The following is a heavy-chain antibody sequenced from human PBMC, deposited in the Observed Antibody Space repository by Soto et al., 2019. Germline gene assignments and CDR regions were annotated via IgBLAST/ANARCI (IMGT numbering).Heavy chain of an antibody. J-gene: IGHJ3*01. V-gene: IGHV1-8*01. D-gene: IGHD3-16*02. CDR3: AGYRTKVPVAFDV. Sequence: QVQLVQSGAEVKKPGASVQVSCKASGLAFPIDDIIWVRQTIGQGLEFMGWMNPSGSNTGYAQKFQGRATFTWNTPTSTAYMDLSGLRSEDTAVYYCAGYRTKVPVAFDVWGQGTMVTVSS. CDR1: GLAFPIDD. CDR2: MNPSGSNT.